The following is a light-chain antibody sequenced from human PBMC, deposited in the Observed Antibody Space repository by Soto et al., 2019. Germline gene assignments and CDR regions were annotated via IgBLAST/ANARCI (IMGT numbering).Light chain of an antibody. Sequence: QSPSTLSGSPRARATLSCRASQSVSSNLAWYQQKPGQAPRLLIYGASTRATGVPARFSGSGSGTEFTLTISSLQSEDCAIYYCQQANRLPITVGQGTRLEIK. CDR2: GAS. CDR1: QSVSSN. CDR3: QQANRLPIT. V-gene: IGKV3-15*01. J-gene: IGKJ5*01.